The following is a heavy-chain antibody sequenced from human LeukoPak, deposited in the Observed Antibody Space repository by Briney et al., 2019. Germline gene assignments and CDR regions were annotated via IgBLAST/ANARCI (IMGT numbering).Heavy chain of an antibody. Sequence: SETLSLTCTVSGGSISSYYWSWIRQPPGKGLEWIGYIYYSGSTNYNPSLKSRVTISVDTSKNQFSLKLSSVTAADTAVYYCARMGRAGGFGYWGQGTLVTVSS. CDR3: ARMGRAGGFGY. D-gene: IGHD3-16*01. CDR2: IYYSGST. V-gene: IGHV4-59*01. J-gene: IGHJ4*02. CDR1: GGSISSYY.